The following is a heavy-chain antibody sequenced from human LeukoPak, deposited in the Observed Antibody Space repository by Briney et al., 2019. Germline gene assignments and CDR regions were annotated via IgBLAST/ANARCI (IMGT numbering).Heavy chain of an antibody. CDR1: GFTFSSYA. CDR2: ISGSGGST. Sequence: GGSLRLSCAASGFTFSSYAMSWVRQAPGKGLEWVSAISGSGGSTYYADSVKGRFTISRDNSKNTLYLQMNSLRAEDTAVYYCAKDKGYCSGGSCYTVGFGDYWGQGTLVTVSS. J-gene: IGHJ4*02. V-gene: IGHV3-23*01. CDR3: AKDKGYCSGGSCYTVGFGDY. D-gene: IGHD2-15*01.